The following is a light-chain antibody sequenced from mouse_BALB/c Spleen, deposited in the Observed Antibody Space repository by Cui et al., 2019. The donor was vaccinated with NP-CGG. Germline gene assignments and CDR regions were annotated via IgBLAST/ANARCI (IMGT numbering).Light chain of an antibody. J-gene: IGLJ1*01. CDR3: ALWYSNHWV. V-gene: IGLV1*01. Sequence: AVLPTESAPHPSPGETVTLTCRSSTGAVTTSNYANWVQEKPDHLFTGLIGGTNNQAPGVPARFSGSLIGDKAALTITGAQTEDEAIYFCALWYSNHWVFGGGAKLTVL. CDR1: TGAVTTSNY. CDR2: GTN.